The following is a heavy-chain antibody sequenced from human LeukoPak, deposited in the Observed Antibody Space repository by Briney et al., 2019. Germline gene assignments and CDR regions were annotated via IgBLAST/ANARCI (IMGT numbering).Heavy chain of an antibody. J-gene: IGHJ4*02. CDR1: GFTFSSYG. CDR3: ARDLRRDCSTTTCYAFDY. V-gene: IGHV3-30*04. D-gene: IGHD2-2*01. CDR2: ISYDGSSQ. Sequence: PGRSLRLSCAASGFTFSSYGMHWVRQAPGKGLEWVAGISYDGSSQKYADSVKGRFTISRDNSKNTLYLQMNSLRADDTAVYYCARDLRRDCSTTTCYAFDYWGQGTLVTVSS.